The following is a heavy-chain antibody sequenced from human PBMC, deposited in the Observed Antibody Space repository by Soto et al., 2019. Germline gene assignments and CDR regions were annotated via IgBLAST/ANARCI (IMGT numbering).Heavy chain of an antibody. Sequence: GGSLRLSCAASGFTFSSYEMNWVRQAPGKGLEWVSYISSSGSTIYYADSVKGRFTISRDNAKSSLYLQMNSLRAEDTAVYYCARDLYMGVVPAAGGYYYGMDVWGQGTTVTVSS. CDR1: GFTFSSYE. CDR3: ARDLYMGVVPAAGGYYYGMDV. J-gene: IGHJ6*02. CDR2: ISSSGSTI. V-gene: IGHV3-48*03. D-gene: IGHD2-2*01.